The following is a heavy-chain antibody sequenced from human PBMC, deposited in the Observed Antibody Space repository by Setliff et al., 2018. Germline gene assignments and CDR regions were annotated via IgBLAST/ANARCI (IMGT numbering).Heavy chain of an antibody. D-gene: IGHD2-15*01. CDR1: GFTFSSYW. CDR2: IKQDGSEK. J-gene: IGHJ4*02. CDR3: AREAKRNVVVVVAATPVY. V-gene: IGHV3-7*01. Sequence: PGGSLRLSCAASGFTFSSYWMSWVRQAPGKGLEWVANIKQDGSEKYYVDSVKGRFTISRDNAKNSLYLQMNSLRAEDTAVYYCAREAKRNVVVVVAATPVYWGQGTLVTVSS.